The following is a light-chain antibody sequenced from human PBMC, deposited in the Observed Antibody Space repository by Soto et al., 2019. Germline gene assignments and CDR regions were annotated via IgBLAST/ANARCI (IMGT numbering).Light chain of an antibody. J-gene: IGKJ3*01. CDR2: AAS. Sequence: DIQMTQSPSSLSASVGDRVTITCRASQSISSYLNWYQQKPGKAPKLLIYAASSLQSGVPSRVSGSGSGTDFTLTISSLQPDDFATYSCQQSYSTPFTFGPGTKVDIK. CDR3: QQSYSTPFT. V-gene: IGKV1-39*01. CDR1: QSISSY.